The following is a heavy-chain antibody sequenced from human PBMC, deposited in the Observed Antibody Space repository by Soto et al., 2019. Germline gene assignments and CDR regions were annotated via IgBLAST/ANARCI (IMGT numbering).Heavy chain of an antibody. V-gene: IGHV1-2*02. D-gene: IGHD6-6*01. CDR3: ARDYDSSSSRFGWFDP. J-gene: IGHJ5*02. CDR2: INPNSGGT. CDR1: GYTFTGYY. Sequence: GASVKVSCKASGYTFTGYYMHWVRQAPGQGLEWMGWINPNSGGTNYAQKFQGRVTMTRDTSISTAYMELSRLRSDDTAVYYCARDYDSSSSRFGWFDPWGQGTLVTVS.